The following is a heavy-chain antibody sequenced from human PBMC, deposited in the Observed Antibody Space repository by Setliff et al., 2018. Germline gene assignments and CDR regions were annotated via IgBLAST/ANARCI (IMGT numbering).Heavy chain of an antibody. D-gene: IGHD3-22*01. CDR1: GGSFSGYY. CDR2: INHRGTT. Sequence: SETLSLTCAVYGGSFSGYYWNWIRQAPGKGLEWIGEINHRGTTSYTPSLKGRVTISVDTSKNLFSPKLSSVTAADTAAYFCARGPRFDYESPTYRRRFDPWGQGTAVTVSS. V-gene: IGHV4-34*01. CDR3: ARGPRFDYESPTYRRRFDP. J-gene: IGHJ5*02.